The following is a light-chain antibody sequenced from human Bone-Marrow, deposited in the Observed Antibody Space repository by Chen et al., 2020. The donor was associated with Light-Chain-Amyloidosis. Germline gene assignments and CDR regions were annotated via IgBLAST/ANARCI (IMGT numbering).Light chain of an antibody. CDR2: DDS. V-gene: IGLV3-21*02. Sequence: SYVLTQPSSVSAAPGQTATIACGGNNIGSTSVHWYQQTPGQAPLLVVYDDSDRPSVIPERLSGSNSGNTATLTISRVEAGDEADYYCQVWDRSSDRPVFGGGTKLTVL. CDR3: QVWDRSSDRPV. J-gene: IGLJ3*02. CDR1: NIGSTS.